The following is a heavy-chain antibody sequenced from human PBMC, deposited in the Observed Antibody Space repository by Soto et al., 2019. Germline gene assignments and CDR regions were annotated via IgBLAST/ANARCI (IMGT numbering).Heavy chain of an antibody. D-gene: IGHD3-22*01. CDR3: ARDLGGTYYYDSSGYFLYKFDY. V-gene: IGHV1-69*13. CDR1: GGTFSGYA. J-gene: IGHJ4*02. CDR2: IIPIFGTA. Sequence: GASVKVSCKASGGTFSGYAISWVRQAPGQGLEWMGGIIPIFGTANYAQKFQGRVTITADESTSTAYMELSSLRSEDTAVYYCARDLGGTYYYDSSGYFLYKFDYWGQGTLVTVSS.